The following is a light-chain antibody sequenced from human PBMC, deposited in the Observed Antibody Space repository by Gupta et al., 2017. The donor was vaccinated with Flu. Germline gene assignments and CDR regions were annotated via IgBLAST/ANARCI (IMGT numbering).Light chain of an antibody. CDR3: QQSYSTPPIT. Sequence: DIQMTQSPSYLSASVGDRVTITCRASQSISSYLNWYQQKPGKAPKQLIYAASSLQSGVPSRFSGSGSGTDFTLTISSLQPEDFATYYCQQSYSTPPITFGGGTKVEIK. V-gene: IGKV1-39*01. CDR1: QSISSY. CDR2: AAS. J-gene: IGKJ4*01.